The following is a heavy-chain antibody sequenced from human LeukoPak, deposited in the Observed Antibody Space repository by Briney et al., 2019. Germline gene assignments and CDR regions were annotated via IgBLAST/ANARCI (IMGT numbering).Heavy chain of an antibody. J-gene: IGHJ4*02. CDR2: IFYIENN. CDR1: GAAINSGGNY. V-gene: IGHV4-31*03. Sequence: SSQTLSLTCSASGAAINSGGNYWSWNPQHPGKGLEWIGPIFYIENNYYNPVLKSCVTISVDTTKNQFSPTVNSVTAADTAVYFWARRGVFSLAAASTLYFDYWGEGALVAVSS. CDR3: ARRGVFSLAAASTLYFDY. D-gene: IGHD2-2*01.